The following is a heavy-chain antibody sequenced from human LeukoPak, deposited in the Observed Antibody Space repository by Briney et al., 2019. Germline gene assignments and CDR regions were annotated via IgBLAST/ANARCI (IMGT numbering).Heavy chain of an antibody. D-gene: IGHD3-22*01. CDR1: GFSLGSYW. Sequence: QPGGSLRLSCVASGFSLGSYWMAWVRQAPGKGLEWVANIKYDGSLKFYVDSVKGRFTISRDNAKNSLYLEMNSLRADDTAVYFCASSHDSSGNDWGQGTMVTVSS. CDR3: ASSHDSSGND. J-gene: IGHJ4*02. V-gene: IGHV3-7*01. CDR2: IKYDGSLK.